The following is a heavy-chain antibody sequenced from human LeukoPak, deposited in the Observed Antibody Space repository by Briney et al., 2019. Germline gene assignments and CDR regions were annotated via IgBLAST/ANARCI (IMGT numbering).Heavy chain of an antibody. CDR1: GYTFTSYY. Sequence: VASVKVSCKASGYTFTSYYIHWVRQAPGQGLEWMGIINPSGGSTSYAQKFQGRVTMTRDTSTSTVYMGLSSLRSEDTAVYYCAKTLAVAGKYYFDYWGQGTLVTVSS. CDR2: INPSGGST. CDR3: AKTLAVAGKYYFDY. J-gene: IGHJ4*02. V-gene: IGHV1-46*01. D-gene: IGHD6-19*01.